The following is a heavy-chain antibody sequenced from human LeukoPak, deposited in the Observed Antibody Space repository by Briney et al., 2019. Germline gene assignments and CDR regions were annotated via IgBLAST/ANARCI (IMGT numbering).Heavy chain of an antibody. CDR1: GFTFSSYG. D-gene: IGHD3-10*01. CDR2: IRYDGSNK. Sequence: GGSLRLSCAASGFTFSSYGMHWVRQAPGKGLEWVAFIRYDGSNKYYADSVKGRFTISRDNSKNTLYLQMNSLRAEDTAVYYCAKGVGSYYKPIDYWGQGTLVTVSS. J-gene: IGHJ4*02. V-gene: IGHV3-30*02. CDR3: AKGVGSYYKPIDY.